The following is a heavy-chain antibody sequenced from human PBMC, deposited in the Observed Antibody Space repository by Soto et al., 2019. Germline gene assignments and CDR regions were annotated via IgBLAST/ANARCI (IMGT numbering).Heavy chain of an antibody. V-gene: IGHV3-13*01. CDR2: IGTAGDT. D-gene: IGHD1-1*01. CDR1: GFTFSSYD. CDR3: ARSLQLERRVSPTLYMDV. Sequence: GGSLRLSCAASGFTFSSYDMHWVRQATGKGLEWVSAIGTAGDTYYPGSVKGRFTISRENAKNSLYLQMNSLRAGDTAVYYCARSLQLERRVSPTLYMDVWGKGTTVTVSS. J-gene: IGHJ6*03.